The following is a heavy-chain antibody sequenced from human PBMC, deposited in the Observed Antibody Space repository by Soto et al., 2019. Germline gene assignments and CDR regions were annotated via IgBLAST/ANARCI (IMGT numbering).Heavy chain of an antibody. V-gene: IGHV3-23*01. J-gene: IGHJ4*02. Sequence: EVQLLESGGGLVQPGGSLRLSCAASGFTFSSYAMSWVGQAPGKGLEWVSAISGSGGSTYYADSVKGRFTISRDNSKNTLYLQMNSLRAEDTAVYYCAKSKPLYCSGGSCCSDYWGQGTLVTVSS. CDR2: ISGSGGST. CDR1: GFTFSSYA. D-gene: IGHD2-15*01. CDR3: AKSKPLYCSGGSCCSDY.